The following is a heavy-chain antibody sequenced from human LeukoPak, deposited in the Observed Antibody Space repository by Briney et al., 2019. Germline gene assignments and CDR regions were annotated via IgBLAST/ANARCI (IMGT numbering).Heavy chain of an antibody. CDR2: IYYSGST. D-gene: IGHD3-22*01. Sequence: PSETLSLTCTVSGGSISSSSYYWGWIRQPPGKGLEWIGSIYYSGSTYYNPSLKSRVTISVDTSKNQFSLKLSSVTAADTAVYYCARDTVSSGRPDDAFDIWGQGTMVTVSS. CDR1: GGSISSSSYY. V-gene: IGHV4-39*07. J-gene: IGHJ3*02. CDR3: ARDTVSSGRPDDAFDI.